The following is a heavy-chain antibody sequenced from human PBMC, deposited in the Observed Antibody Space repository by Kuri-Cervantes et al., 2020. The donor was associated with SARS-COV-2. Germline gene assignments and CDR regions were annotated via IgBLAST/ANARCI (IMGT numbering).Heavy chain of an antibody. V-gene: IGHV4-39*01. CDR3: ARAKRGYCSGGSCYGGYFDY. CDR2: IYYSGST. Sequence: ESLKISCTVSGGSISSSSYYWGWIRQPPGKGLEWIGSIYYSGSTYYNPSLKSRVTISVDTSKNQFSLKLSSVTAAGTAVYYCARAKRGYCSGGSCYGGYFDYWGQGTLVTVSS. CDR1: GGSISSSSYY. D-gene: IGHD2-15*01. J-gene: IGHJ4*02.